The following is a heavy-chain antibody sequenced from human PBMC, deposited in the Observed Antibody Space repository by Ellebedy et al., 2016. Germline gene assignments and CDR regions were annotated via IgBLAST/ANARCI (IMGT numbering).Heavy chain of an antibody. CDR3: ARDHYYDSSGYAGDYYGMDV. CDR1: GFTFSSYS. Sequence: GESLKISXAASGFTFSSYSMSWVRQAPGKGLEWVSSISSSSSYIYYADSVKGRFTISRDNAKNSLYLQMNSLRAEDTAVYYCARDHYYDSSGYAGDYYGMDVWGQGTTVTVSS. D-gene: IGHD3-22*01. CDR2: ISSSSSYI. J-gene: IGHJ6*02. V-gene: IGHV3-21*01.